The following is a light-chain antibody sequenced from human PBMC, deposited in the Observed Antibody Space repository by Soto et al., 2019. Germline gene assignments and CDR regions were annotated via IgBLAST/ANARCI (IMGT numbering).Light chain of an antibody. CDR3: ETWDSNIWV. CDR1: SGHSSYI. CDR2: LEGSGSY. V-gene: IGLV4-60*02. Sequence: QAVVTQSSSASASLGSSVKLTCTLSSGHSSYIIAWHQQQPGKAPRYLMKLEGSGSYNKGSGVPDRFSGSSSGADRYLTISNLRFEDEADYYCETWDSNIWVFGGGTKVTVL. J-gene: IGLJ3*02.